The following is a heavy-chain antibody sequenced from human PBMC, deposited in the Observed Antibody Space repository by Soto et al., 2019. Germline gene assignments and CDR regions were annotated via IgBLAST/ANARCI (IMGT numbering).Heavy chain of an antibody. CDR3: ASGASRWYPYFFDS. CDR1: EGTFNSYA. J-gene: IGHJ4*02. CDR2: IIPYYNTL. Sequence: QAQVVQSGAEVRKPGSSVKLSCKASEGTFNSYAIAWVRQAPGQGLEWMGGIIPYYNTLNYAQKFQDRVTITTDDSTNTGYMELSSLRPDDTAVYFCASGASRWYPYFFDSWAQGTLVTVSS. V-gene: IGHV1-69*01. D-gene: IGHD6-13*01.